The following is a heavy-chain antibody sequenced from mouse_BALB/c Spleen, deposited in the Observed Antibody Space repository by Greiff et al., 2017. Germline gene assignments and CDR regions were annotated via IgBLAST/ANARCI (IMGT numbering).Heavy chain of an antibody. CDR3: ARDGSMITKYFDV. CDR2: IWAGGST. CDR1: GFSLTSYG. J-gene: IGHJ1*01. V-gene: IGHV2-9*02. Sequence: VKVVESGPGLVAPSQSLSITCTVSGFSLTSYGVSWVRQPPGKGLEWLGVIWAGGSTNYNPALMSRLSITKDNSKSQVFLKVNSLQTDDTAMYYCARDGSMITKYFDVWGAGTTVTVSS. D-gene: IGHD2-4*01.